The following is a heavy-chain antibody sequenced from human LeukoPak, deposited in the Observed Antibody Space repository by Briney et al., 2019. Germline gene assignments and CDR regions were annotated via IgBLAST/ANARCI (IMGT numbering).Heavy chain of an antibody. J-gene: IGHJ6*02. CDR3: ARERHYTMDV. V-gene: IGHV4-30-2*01. CDR1: GGSISSGGYS. Sequence: SETLSLTCAVSGGSISSGGYSWSWIRQPPGKGLEWIGYIYHSGSTYYNPSLKSRVTISVNRSKNQFSLKLSSVTAADTAVYYCARERHYTMDVWGQGTTVTVSS. D-gene: IGHD3-10*01. CDR2: IYHSGST.